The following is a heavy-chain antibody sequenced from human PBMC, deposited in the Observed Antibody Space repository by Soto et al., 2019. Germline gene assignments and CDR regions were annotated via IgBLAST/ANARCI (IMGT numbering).Heavy chain of an antibody. J-gene: IGHJ6*02. CDR1: GFTFSSYG. V-gene: IGHV3-30*18. CDR3: AKDLPPGAMDV. Sequence: QVQLVESGGGVVQPGRSLRLSCAASGFTFSSYGMHWVRQAPGKGLEWVAVISYDGSNKYYADSVKGRFTISRDNSKNTLYLQMKSLRAEDTAVYYCAKDLPPGAMDVWGQGTTVTVSS. CDR2: ISYDGSNK.